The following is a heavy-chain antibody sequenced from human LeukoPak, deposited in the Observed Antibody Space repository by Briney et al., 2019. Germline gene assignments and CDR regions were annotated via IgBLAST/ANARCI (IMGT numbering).Heavy chain of an antibody. D-gene: IGHD3-3*01. V-gene: IGHV3-23*01. CDR2: ISGSGAAT. CDR1: GFVFSNYA. J-gene: IGHJ4*02. CDR3: ANWRDIWSGYGFDS. Sequence: GGSLRLSCAASGFVFSNYAMTWVRQAPGKGLEWVSSISGSGAATYYADSVKGRLIISRDNSKNSVFLQMNRLRGEDTAVYYCANWRDIWSGYGFDSWGQGTLVTVSS.